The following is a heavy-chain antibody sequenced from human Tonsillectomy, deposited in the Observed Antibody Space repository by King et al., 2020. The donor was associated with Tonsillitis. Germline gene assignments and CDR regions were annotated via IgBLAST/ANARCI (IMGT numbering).Heavy chain of an antibody. V-gene: IGHV3-7*01. CDR2: IKQDGSEK. CDR3: ASDLTYYDILTGYYNGAFDI. J-gene: IGHJ3*02. Sequence: VQLVESGGGLVQPGGSLRLSCAASGFTFSSYWMSWVRQAPGKGLEWVANIKQDGSEKYYVDSVKGRFTISRDNAKNSLYLQMNSLRAEDTAVYYCASDLTYYDILTGYYNGAFDIWGQGTMVTVSS. D-gene: IGHD3-9*01. CDR1: GFTFSSYW.